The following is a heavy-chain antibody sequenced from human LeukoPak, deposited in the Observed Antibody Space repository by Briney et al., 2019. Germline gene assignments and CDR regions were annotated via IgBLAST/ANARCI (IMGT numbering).Heavy chain of an antibody. D-gene: IGHD6-6*01. Sequence: SETLSLTCNVSGFSITSGYYWGWIRQPPGKGLEWIGSIYHSGSTNYNPSLKSRVTISVDTSKNQFSLKLSSVTAADTAVYYCARVLGPFDYWGQGILVTVSS. V-gene: IGHV4-38-2*02. J-gene: IGHJ4*02. CDR3: ARVLGPFDY. CDR2: IYHSGST. CDR1: GFSITSGYY.